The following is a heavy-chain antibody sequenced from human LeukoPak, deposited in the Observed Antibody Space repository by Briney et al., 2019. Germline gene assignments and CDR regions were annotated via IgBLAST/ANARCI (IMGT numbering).Heavy chain of an antibody. CDR3: ARDDCSGGSCYYSRRNWFDP. V-gene: IGHV1-69*13. CDR1: GGTFSSYA. CDR2: VIPIFGTA. D-gene: IGHD2-15*01. J-gene: IGHJ5*02. Sequence: GASVKVSCKASGGTFSSYAISWVRPAPGQGLEWMGGVIPIFGTANYAQKFQGRVTITADESTSTAYMELSSLRSEDTAVYYGARDDCSGGSCYYSRRNWFDPWGQGTLVTVSS.